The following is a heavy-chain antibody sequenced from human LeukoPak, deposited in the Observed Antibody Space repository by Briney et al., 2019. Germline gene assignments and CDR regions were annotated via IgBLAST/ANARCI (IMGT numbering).Heavy chain of an antibody. D-gene: IGHD7-27*01. CDR2: NYFRGTT. V-gene: IGHV4-59*01. Sequence: SETLSLTCTVSGGSISSYYWSWIRQPPGKGLEWIGYNYFRGTTNYHPSIKSRVTISVDTSKNQFSLKLTSVTTADTAVYYCARSPGAPFDYWGQGSLVPVSS. CDR1: GGSISSYY. J-gene: IGHJ4*02. CDR3: ARSPGAPFDY.